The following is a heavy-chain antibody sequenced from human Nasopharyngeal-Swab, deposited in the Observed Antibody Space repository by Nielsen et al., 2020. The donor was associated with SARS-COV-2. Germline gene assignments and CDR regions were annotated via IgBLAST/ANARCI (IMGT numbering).Heavy chain of an antibody. Sequence: GESLKISCAASGFTFTPFSMNWVRQAPGKGLEWVASISSGSTYIYYADSVKGRFTISRDNAKNTLYLQINSLRVEDTAVYYCARWRGSTTWYFDYWGQGTLVTVSS. CDR1: GFTFTPFS. D-gene: IGHD2-2*01. V-gene: IGHV3-21*06. CDR2: ISSGSTYI. J-gene: IGHJ4*02. CDR3: ARWRGSTTWYFDY.